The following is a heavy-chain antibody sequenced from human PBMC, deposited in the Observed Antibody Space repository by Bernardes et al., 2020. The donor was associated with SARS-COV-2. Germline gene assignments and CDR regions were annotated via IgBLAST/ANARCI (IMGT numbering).Heavy chain of an antibody. Sequence: ETLSLTCTVSGGSISSSSYYWGWIRQPPGKGLEWIGSIYYSGSTYYNPSLKSRVTISVDTSKNQFSLKLSSVTAADTAVYYCARTSDQLLYSGEGGWFDPWGQGTLVTVSS. D-gene: IGHD2-2*02. V-gene: IGHV4-39*01. CDR1: GGSISSSSYY. CDR3: ARTSDQLLYSGEGGWFDP. J-gene: IGHJ5*02. CDR2: IYYSGST.